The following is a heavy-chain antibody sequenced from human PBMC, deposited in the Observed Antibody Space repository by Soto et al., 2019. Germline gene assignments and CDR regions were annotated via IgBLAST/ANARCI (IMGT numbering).Heavy chain of an antibody. V-gene: IGHV1-18*01. D-gene: IGHD3-9*01. J-gene: IGHJ4*02. CDR1: GYTFDSYD. Sequence: QVQLVQSGVEVKKPGASVKVSCKVSGYTFDSYDINWVRQAPGQGLEWIGWISAYNGDTNYAQKFQGRVTMTTDTSTGTAYMELRSLRSDDTAVYYCVRSNDDILAGQSDYFDYWGQGTLVTVSS. CDR2: ISAYNGDT. CDR3: VRSNDDILAGQSDYFDY.